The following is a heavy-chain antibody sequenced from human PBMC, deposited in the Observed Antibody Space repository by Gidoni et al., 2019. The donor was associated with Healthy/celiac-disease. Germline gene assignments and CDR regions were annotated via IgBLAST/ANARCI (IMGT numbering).Heavy chain of an antibody. Sequence: EVQLVESGGGLVQPGGSRRLSCAASGFTFSSYWMSWVRQAPGKGLEWVANIKQDGSEKYYVDSVKGRFTISRDNAKNSLYLQMNSLRAEDTAVYYCARNPPRQLLFWVRYYYYMDVWGKGTTVTVSS. CDR3: ARNPPRQLLFWVRYYYYMDV. J-gene: IGHJ6*03. CDR2: IKQDGSEK. D-gene: IGHD2-2*01. V-gene: IGHV3-7*01. CDR1: GFTFSSYW.